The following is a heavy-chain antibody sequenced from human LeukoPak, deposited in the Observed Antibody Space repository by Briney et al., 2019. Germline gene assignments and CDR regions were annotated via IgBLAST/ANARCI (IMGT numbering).Heavy chain of an antibody. V-gene: IGHV1-8*01. D-gene: IGHD3-22*01. Sequence: ASVKISFKASGSTCTSYDINWVRQATGQRPEWMGWMNANSGNTGYTQKFQGIVTMARNTVIRSTYMVLSNLTAEDPAVYSCARGSSGYYSWSQGTLVTVSS. CDR3: ARGSSGYYS. CDR1: GSTCTSYD. J-gene: IGHJ4*02. CDR2: MNANSGNT.